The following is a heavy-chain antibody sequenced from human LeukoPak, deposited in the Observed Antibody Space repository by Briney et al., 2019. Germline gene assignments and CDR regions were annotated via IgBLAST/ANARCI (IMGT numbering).Heavy chain of an antibody. J-gene: IGHJ5*02. D-gene: IGHD2-2*01. V-gene: IGHV3-21*01. CDR1: GFTFSSYS. CDR3: ARLGYCSSTSCYGNWFDP. Sequence: GGSLRLSCAASGFTFSSYSMNWVRQAPGKGLEWVSSISSSSSYIYYADSVKSRFTISRDNAKNSLYLQMNSLRAEDTAVYYCARLGYCSSTSCYGNWFDPWGQGTLVTVSS. CDR2: ISSSSSYI.